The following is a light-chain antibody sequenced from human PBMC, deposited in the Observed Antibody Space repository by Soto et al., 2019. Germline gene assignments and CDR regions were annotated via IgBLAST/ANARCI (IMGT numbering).Light chain of an antibody. CDR1: SSDVGGYNY. Sequence: QSALTQPASVSGSPGQTITISCTGTSSDVGGYNYVSWYQQHPGKAPKLMIYDVSNRPSGVSNRFSGSKSGNTASLTISGQQADEKADYDCSSYTSSSTLGVVFCGGTKLTVL. CDR3: SSYTSSSTLGVV. V-gene: IGLV2-14*01. CDR2: DVS. J-gene: IGLJ2*01.